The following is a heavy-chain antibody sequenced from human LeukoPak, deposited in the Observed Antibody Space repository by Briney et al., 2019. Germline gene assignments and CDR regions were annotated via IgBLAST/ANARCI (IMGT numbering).Heavy chain of an antibody. V-gene: IGHV5-51*01. CDR3: ASPVPWGSGSYTLNY. CDR2: IYPGDSDT. CDR1: GYSFTSYW. Sequence: GESLKISCRGSGYSFTSYWIGWVRQMPGKGLEWMGIIYPGDSDTRYSPSFQGQVTISADKSISTAYLQWSSLKASDTAMYYCASPVPWGSGSYTLNYWGRGTLVTVSS. J-gene: IGHJ4*02. D-gene: IGHD3-10*01.